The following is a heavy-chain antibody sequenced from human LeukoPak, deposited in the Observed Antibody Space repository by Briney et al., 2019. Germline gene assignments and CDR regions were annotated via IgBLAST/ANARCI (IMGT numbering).Heavy chain of an antibody. CDR2: IKQDESEK. CDR3: ARGPRYFDY. CDR1: GFSFSIYW. V-gene: IGHV3-7*03. D-gene: IGHD1-14*01. J-gene: IGHJ4*02. Sequence: GGSLRLSCAASGFSFSIYWMSWVRQAPGKGLEWVANIKQDESEKYYLDSVKGRFTISRDNARNSLYLQMNSLRADDTAVYYCARGPRYFDYWGQGTLVTVS.